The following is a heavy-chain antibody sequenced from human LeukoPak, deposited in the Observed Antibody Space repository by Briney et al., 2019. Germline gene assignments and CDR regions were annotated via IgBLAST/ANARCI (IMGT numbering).Heavy chain of an antibody. J-gene: IGHJ5*02. CDR2: INPNSGGT. V-gene: IGHV1-2*02. CDR3: ARADRLHGGPYLIGP. CDR1: GYTFTDYY. Sequence: ASVKVSCKTSGYTFTDYYMHWVRQAPGQGLEWMGWINPNSGGTSSAQKFQGRVTMTRDTSITTVYMEVSWLSSDDTAIYYCARADRLHGGPYLIGPWGQGTLVTVSS. D-gene: IGHD2-21*01.